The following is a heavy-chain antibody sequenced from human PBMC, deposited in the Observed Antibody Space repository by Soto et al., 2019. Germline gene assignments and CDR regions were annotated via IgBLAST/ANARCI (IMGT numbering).Heavy chain of an antibody. CDR3: ARVYCSGGGCYGIDY. CDR1: GYTFTSYY. V-gene: IGHV1-46*01. Sequence: QVQLVQSGAEVKKPGASVKVSCKASGYTFTSYYMHWVRQAPGQGLEWMGIISPSGGSTTYAQKFQGRLRMTRDTSTSTVYMELSSLRSEDTALYYCARVYCSGGGCYGIDYWGQGTLVTVSP. D-gene: IGHD2-15*01. CDR2: ISPSGGST. J-gene: IGHJ4*02.